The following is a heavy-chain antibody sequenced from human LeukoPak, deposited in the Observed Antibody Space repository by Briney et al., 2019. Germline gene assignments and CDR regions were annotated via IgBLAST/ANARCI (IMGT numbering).Heavy chain of an antibody. CDR3: AKERGPYYYDSSGDYDPYYFDY. D-gene: IGHD3-22*01. CDR1: GFTFSSYA. CDR2: ISGSGGST. Sequence: GGSLRLSCAASGFTFSSYAMSWVRQAPGKGLEWVSAISGSGGSTYYADSVKGRFTISRDNSKNTLYLQMNSLRAEDTAVYYCAKERGPYYYDSSGDYDPYYFDYWGQGTLVTVSS. J-gene: IGHJ4*02. V-gene: IGHV3-23*01.